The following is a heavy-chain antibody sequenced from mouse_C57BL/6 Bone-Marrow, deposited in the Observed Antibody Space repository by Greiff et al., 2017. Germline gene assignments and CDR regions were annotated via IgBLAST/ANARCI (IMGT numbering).Heavy chain of an antibody. Sequence: QVQLQQPGAELVMPGASVTLSCKASGYTFTSYWMHWVKQRPGQGLEWIGEIDPSDSYTNYNHKFKGKSTLTVDKSSRTAYMQLSSLTSEDSAVYYCAREPIINTVVANAMDYWGQGTSVTVSS. V-gene: IGHV1-69*01. CDR3: AREPIINTVVANAMDY. D-gene: IGHD1-1*01. J-gene: IGHJ4*01. CDR1: GYTFTSYW. CDR2: IDPSDSYT.